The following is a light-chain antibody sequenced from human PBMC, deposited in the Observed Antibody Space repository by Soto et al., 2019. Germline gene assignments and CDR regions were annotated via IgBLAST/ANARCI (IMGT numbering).Light chain of an antibody. V-gene: IGKV3-20*01. Sequence: EIVLTQSPGTLSLSPGERATLSCRASQSISSGFVAWYQQKPGQAPRLLIYGTRRAPGIPDTFSGSGSGTDFTLTISRLEPEDFAVYYCQQFETFGGGTKVEIK. J-gene: IGKJ4*01. CDR2: GT. CDR3: QQFET. CDR1: QSISSGF.